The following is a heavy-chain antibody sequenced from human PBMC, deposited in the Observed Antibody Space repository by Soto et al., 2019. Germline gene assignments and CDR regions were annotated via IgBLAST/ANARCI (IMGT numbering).Heavy chain of an antibody. D-gene: IGHD1-26*01. CDR1: GISFSCSG. CDR3: TRLNFIVEPGINH. J-gene: IGHJ5*02. CDR2: IRTKSNSYAT. V-gene: IGHV3-73*01. Sequence: PGGSLRLSCVASGISFSCSGIHWVRQSSGKGLEWVGRIRTKSNSYATAYAASVKGRFTISRDDSKNTAYLQMNSLKTEDTAVYYCTRLNFIVEPGINHWGQGTLVTVSS.